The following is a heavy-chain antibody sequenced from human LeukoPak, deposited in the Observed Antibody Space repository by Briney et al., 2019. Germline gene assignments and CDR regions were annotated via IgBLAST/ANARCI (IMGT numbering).Heavy chain of an antibody. Sequence: ASVKASSTASVYTVTTCGISWVRPAPGQGLEWMGWISAYNGNTNYAQKLQGRVTMTTDTSTSTAYMELESLRSDDTAVYYCARWVVLERGGSSCDYWGRGTLVTVSS. CDR3: ARWVVLERGGSSCDY. CDR2: ISAYNGNT. CDR1: VYTVTTCG. V-gene: IGHV1-18*01. D-gene: IGHD5-12*01. J-gene: IGHJ4*02.